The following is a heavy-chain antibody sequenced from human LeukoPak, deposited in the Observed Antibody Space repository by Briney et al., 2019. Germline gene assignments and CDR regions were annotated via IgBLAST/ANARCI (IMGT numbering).Heavy chain of an antibody. J-gene: IGHJ4*02. CDR2: ISDSGGTT. CDR3: AKGYDILTGLYFDY. V-gene: IGHV3-23*01. CDR1: GFTFSSYA. Sequence: PGGSLRLSCEASGFTFSSYAMSWVRQAPGKGLEWVSGISDSGGTTYYADSVKGRFTISRDNSKNTLYLQMNSLRAEDTAVYYCAKGYDILTGLYFDYWGQGTLVTVSS. D-gene: IGHD3-9*01.